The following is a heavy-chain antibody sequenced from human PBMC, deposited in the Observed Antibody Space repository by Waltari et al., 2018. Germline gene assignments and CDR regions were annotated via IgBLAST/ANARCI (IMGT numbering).Heavy chain of an antibody. V-gene: IGHV3-7*04. CDR1: GFTFRSNW. CDR2: INQDGGET. CDR3: ARDRGWNTLDY. D-gene: IGHD6-19*01. J-gene: IGHJ4*02. Sequence: EVQLVESGGGLVQPGGSLRLSCAASGFTFRSNWIAWVRQAPGRGLEWVANINQDGGETYYGDSGRGRVTISRDNARNSLYLQMDSLRDEDTALYYCARDRGWNTLDYWGQGTLVTVSS.